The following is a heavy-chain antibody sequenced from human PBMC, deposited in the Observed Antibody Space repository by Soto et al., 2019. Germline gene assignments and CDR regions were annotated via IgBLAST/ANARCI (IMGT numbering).Heavy chain of an antibody. Sequence: XXXSXXGLVXPGXXXXXXCEASXFSXSSYALSWVRQAPGXXXXXVSTFSAGGRAYYADSVKGRFTXAXXXXXXXXXXXXXXXXXXXTAVYYCAKESMPQHYGDTLFDYWGQGTRVTVXS. D-gene: IGHD4-17*01. CDR2: FSAGGRA. CDR3: AKESMPQHYGDTLFDY. J-gene: IGHJ4*02. V-gene: IGHV3-23*01. CDR1: XFSXSSYA.